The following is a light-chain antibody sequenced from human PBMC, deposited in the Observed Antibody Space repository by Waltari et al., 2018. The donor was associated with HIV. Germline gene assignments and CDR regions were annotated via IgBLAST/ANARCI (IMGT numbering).Light chain of an antibody. CDR3: QSYDTSSHVV. CDR1: SGSIASNY. CDR2: EDR. J-gene: IGLJ2*01. Sequence: NFMLTQPHSVSESPGKTVTISCTGSSGSIASNYVQWYQRRPGSAPTTVIYEDRQRPSGVPYRFSGSIDSSSNSAYLTISGLKTEDEADYYCQSYDTSSHVVFGGGTKLTVL. V-gene: IGLV6-57*02.